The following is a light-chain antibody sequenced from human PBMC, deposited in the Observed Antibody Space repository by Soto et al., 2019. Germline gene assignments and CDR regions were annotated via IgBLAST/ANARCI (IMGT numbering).Light chain of an antibody. Sequence: DIRMTQSPSSLSASVGDRVTITCRASQTVSRSLNWYQQKPGKAPKLLIHSSSTLQSWVPSRFSAGGSGTAFTLTINSLQPEDFATYYCQQTYNTLTWTFGPGTKVETK. J-gene: IGKJ1*01. CDR2: SSS. CDR1: QTVSRS. CDR3: QQTYNTLTWT. V-gene: IGKV1-39*01.